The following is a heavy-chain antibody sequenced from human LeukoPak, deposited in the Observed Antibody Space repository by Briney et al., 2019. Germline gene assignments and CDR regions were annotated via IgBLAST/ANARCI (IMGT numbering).Heavy chain of an antibody. D-gene: IGHD3-22*01. CDR2: ISSSGSTI. J-gene: IGHJ4*02. CDR3: ARVGSGYYYVDY. CDR1: GFTFSSYE. V-gene: IGHV3-48*03. Sequence: GGSLRLSCAASGFTFSSYEMNWVRQAPGKGLEWVSYISSSGSTIYYADSVKGRFTISRDNAKNSLYLQMKSLRAEDTAVYYCARVGSGYYYVDYWGQGTLVTVSS.